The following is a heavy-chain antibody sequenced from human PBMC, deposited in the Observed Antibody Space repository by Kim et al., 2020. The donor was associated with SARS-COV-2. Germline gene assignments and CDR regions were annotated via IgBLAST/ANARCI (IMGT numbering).Heavy chain of an antibody. V-gene: IGHV1-18*01. CDR3: ARDHLAVAGIDDY. D-gene: IGHD6-19*01. J-gene: IGHJ4*02. Sequence: YAQKLQGRVTMTTDTSTSTAYMELRSLRSDDTAVYYCARDHLAVAGIDDYWGQGTLVTISS.